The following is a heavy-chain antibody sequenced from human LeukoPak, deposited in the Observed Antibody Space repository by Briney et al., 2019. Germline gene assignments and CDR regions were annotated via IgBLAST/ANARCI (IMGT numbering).Heavy chain of an antibody. J-gene: IGHJ6*03. CDR2: IKSKPDGGTT. CDR3: TRRFIVVVVAATPGYMDV. Sequence: PGGSLRLSCAASGFTFSNAWMSWVRQAPGKGLEWVGRIKSKPDGGTTDYAAPVKGRFTISRDDSKNTLYLQMNSLKTEDTAVYYCTRRFIVVVVAATPGYMDVWGKGTTVTVSS. D-gene: IGHD2-15*01. V-gene: IGHV3-15*01. CDR1: GFTFSNAW.